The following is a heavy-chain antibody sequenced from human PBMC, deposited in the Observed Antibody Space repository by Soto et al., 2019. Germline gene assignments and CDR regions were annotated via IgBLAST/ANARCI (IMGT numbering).Heavy chain of an antibody. Sequence: GGSLRLSCAASGFTFSSYAMTWVRQAPGKGLEWVSGISGSGATTSYADNVKGRYTVSRDNSKNTLYLQMNSLRDEDTAVYHCAKLRYFDWSAYNWFEYWGQGT. CDR3: AKLRYFDWSAYNWFEY. J-gene: IGHJ5*01. CDR1: GFTFSSYA. CDR2: ISGSGATT. V-gene: IGHV3-23*01. D-gene: IGHD3-9*01.